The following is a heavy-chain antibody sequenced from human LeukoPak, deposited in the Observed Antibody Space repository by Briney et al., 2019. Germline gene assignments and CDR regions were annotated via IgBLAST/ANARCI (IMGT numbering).Heavy chain of an antibody. CDR3: ARAIPGNYGGNDF. D-gene: IGHD4-23*01. Sequence: PGGSLRLSCAASGFTVSSNYMSWVRQAPGKGVEWVSVIYSGGSTYYADSVKGRFTISRDNSKNTLYLQMNSLRAEDTAVYYCARAIPGNYGGNDFWGQGTLVTVSS. J-gene: IGHJ4*02. V-gene: IGHV3-66*01. CDR2: IYSGGST. CDR1: GFTVSSNY.